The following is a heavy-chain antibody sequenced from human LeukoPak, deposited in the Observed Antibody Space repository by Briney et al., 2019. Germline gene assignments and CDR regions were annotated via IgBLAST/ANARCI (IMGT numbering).Heavy chain of an antibody. CDR3: ARERVPAPTLDAFDN. J-gene: IGHJ3*02. D-gene: IGHD2-2*01. V-gene: IGHV3-21*01. CDR1: GFTFSSYS. CDR2: ISSSSSYI. Sequence: GGSLRLSCAASGFTFSSYSMNWVRQAPGKGLEWVSSISSSSSYIYYADSVKGRFTISRDNAKNSLYLQMNSLRAEDTAVYYCARERVPAPTLDAFDNWGQGTMVTVSS.